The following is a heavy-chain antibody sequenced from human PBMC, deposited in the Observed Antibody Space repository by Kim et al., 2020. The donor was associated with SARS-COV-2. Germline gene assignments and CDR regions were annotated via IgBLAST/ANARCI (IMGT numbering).Heavy chain of an antibody. J-gene: IGHJ5*02. CDR2: ISNSGSAT. Sequence: GGSLRLSCAASGFNFSTYEINWVRQPPGKGLEWISYISNSGSATYYAESVKGRFAISRDNAENSLTLQIKSLRVEDTATYYCTRGWLGRADHWGQGTLVTVSS. D-gene: IGHD3-10*01. CDR3: TRGWLGRADH. CDR1: GFNFSTYE. V-gene: IGHV3-48*03.